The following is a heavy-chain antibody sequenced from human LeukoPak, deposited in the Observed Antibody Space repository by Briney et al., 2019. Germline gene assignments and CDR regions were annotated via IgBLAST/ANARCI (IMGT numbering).Heavy chain of an antibody. V-gene: IGHV4-31*03. J-gene: IGHJ5*02. Sequence: SETPSLTCTVSGGCISSGGYYWSWIRQHPGKGLEWIGYIYYSGSTYYNPSLKSRVTISVDTSKNQFSLKLSSVTAADTAVYYCARAIVVVPAAIRIWFDPWGQGTLVTVSS. D-gene: IGHD2-2*02. CDR3: ARAIVVVPAAIRIWFDP. CDR1: GGCISSGGYY. CDR2: IYYSGST.